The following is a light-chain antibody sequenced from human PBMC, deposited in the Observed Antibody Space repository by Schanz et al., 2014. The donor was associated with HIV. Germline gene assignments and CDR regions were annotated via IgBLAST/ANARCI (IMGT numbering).Light chain of an antibody. CDR1: QSVSSN. CDR2: ATS. V-gene: IGKV3-20*01. Sequence: EIVLTQSPATLSVSPGERATLSCTASQSVSSNLAWYQQKPGQAPRLLIYATSFRATGIPDRFSGSGSGTDFTLTISRLEPEDFAVYYCQHYGDSRGTFGGGTKVDFK. CDR3: QHYGDSRGT. J-gene: IGKJ4*01.